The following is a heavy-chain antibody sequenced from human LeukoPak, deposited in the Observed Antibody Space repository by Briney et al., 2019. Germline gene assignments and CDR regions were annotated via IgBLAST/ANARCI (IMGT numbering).Heavy chain of an antibody. J-gene: IGHJ5*02. CDR2: IIPILGIA. CDR1: GGTFSSYA. Sequence: ASVKVSCKASGGTFSSYAISWVRQAPGQGLEWMGRIIPILGIANYAQKFQGRVTITADKSTNTAYMELSSLRSEDTAVYYCARFDSDTAMVPGVFDPWGQGTLVTVSS. D-gene: IGHD5-18*01. V-gene: IGHV1-69*04. CDR3: ARFDSDTAMVPGVFDP.